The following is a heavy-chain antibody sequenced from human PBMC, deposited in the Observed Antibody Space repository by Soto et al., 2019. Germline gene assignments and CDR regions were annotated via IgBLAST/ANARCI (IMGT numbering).Heavy chain of an antibody. CDR1: GYSISSGYY. Sequence: PSETLSLTCAVSGYSISSGYYWGWIRQPPGKGLEWIGSIYHSGSTYYNPSLKSRVTISVDTSKNQFSLKLSSVTAADTAVYYCARVGYYGSGSLVDYWGQGTLVTVSS. D-gene: IGHD3-10*01. V-gene: IGHV4-38-2*01. CDR3: ARVGYYGSGSLVDY. CDR2: IYHSGST. J-gene: IGHJ4*02.